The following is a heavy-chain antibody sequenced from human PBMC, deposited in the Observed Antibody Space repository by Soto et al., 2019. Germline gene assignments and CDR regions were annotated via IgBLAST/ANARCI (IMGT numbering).Heavy chain of an antibody. CDR2: ISYDGSNK. J-gene: IGHJ4*02. V-gene: IGHV3-30*03. Sequence: GGSLRLSCAASGFTFRNYGMQWVRQVPGKGLEWVAAISYDGSNKYYGDSVKGRFTISRDNSKNTLYLQMNSLRAEDTAVYYCASHGQLVNDYWGQGTLVTVSS. CDR3: ASHGQLVNDY. D-gene: IGHD6-6*01. CDR1: GFTFRNYG.